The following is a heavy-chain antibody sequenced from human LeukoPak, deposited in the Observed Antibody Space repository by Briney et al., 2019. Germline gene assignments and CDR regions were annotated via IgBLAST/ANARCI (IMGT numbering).Heavy chain of an antibody. V-gene: IGHV1-69*13. Sequence: GASVKVSCKASGCTFSSYAISWVRQAPGQGLEWMGGIIPIFGTANYAQKFQGRVTITADESTSTAYMELSSLRSEDTAVYYCASQAAAGNLNYYYYYYMDVWGKGTTVTVSS. J-gene: IGHJ6*03. CDR2: IIPIFGTA. D-gene: IGHD6-13*01. CDR3: ASQAAAGNLNYYYYYYMDV. CDR1: GCTFSSYA.